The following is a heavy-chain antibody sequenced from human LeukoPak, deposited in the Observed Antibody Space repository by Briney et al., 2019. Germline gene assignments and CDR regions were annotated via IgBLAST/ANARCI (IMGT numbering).Heavy chain of an antibody. V-gene: IGHV4-59*01. Sequence: KPSETLSLTCTVSGGSISSYYWSWIRQPPGKGLEWIGYIYYSGSTNYNPSFKSRVTISVGASKNQFSLKRSSVTAADTAVYYCARDPGSGSYGNYYFYGVDVWGQGTTVTVSS. D-gene: IGHD1-26*01. CDR3: ARDPGSGSYGNYYFYGVDV. CDR2: IYYSGST. CDR1: GGSISSYY. J-gene: IGHJ6*02.